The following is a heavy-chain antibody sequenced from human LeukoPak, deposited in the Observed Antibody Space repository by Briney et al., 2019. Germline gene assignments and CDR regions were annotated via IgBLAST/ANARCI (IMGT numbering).Heavy chain of an antibody. Sequence: GGSLRLSCAASGFTFSSYSMNWVRQAPGKGLEWVSSISSSSSYIYYADSVKGRFTISRDNAKNSLYLQMNSLRAEDTAVYYCARDSLIAVAGTVDYWGQGTLVTVSS. CDR2: ISSSSSYI. D-gene: IGHD6-19*01. J-gene: IGHJ4*02. CDR1: GFTFSSYS. V-gene: IGHV3-21*01. CDR3: ARDSLIAVAGTVDY.